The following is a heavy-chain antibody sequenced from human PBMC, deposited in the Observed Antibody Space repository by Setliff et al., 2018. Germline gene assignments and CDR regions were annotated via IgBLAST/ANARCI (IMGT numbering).Heavy chain of an antibody. CDR2: IYTSGST. J-gene: IGHJ4*02. V-gene: IGHV4-61*02. CDR3: ARRETYYNFWSGYYAY. Sequence: PSETLSLTCTVSGGSISSGSYYWSWIRQPAGKGLEWIGRIYTSGSTNYNPSLKSRVTISADTSKNQFSLKLSSVTAADTAVYYCARRETYYNFWSGYYAYWGQGTLVTVSS. CDR1: GGSISSGSYY. D-gene: IGHD3-3*01.